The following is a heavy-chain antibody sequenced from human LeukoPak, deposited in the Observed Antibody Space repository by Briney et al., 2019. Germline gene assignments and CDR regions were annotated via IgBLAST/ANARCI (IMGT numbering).Heavy chain of an antibody. CDR2: VQFDGSDK. J-gene: IGHJ3*02. D-gene: IGHD2-8*01. V-gene: IGHV3-30*02. CDR1: GFTFRSHD. CDR3: AKSLYPDAFDI. Sequence: GGSLRLSCAASGFTFRSHDMHWVRQAPGKGLEWVTFVQFDGSDKKYADSVKGRFTISRDNSKNTLSLQMISLRAEDTAVYYCAKSLYPDAFDIWGPGTMVTVS.